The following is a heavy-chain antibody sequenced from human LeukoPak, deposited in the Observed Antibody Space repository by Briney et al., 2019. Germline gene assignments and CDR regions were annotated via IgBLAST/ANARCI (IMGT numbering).Heavy chain of an antibody. Sequence: SQTLSLTCAISGDSVSSNSAAWNWIRQSPSRGLEWLGRTYYRSKWYNDYAVSVKSRITINPDTSKNQFSLQPNSVTPEDTAVYYCARENGYCSSTSCPYYYYYMDVWGKGTTVTVSS. J-gene: IGHJ6*03. CDR1: GDSVSSNSAA. V-gene: IGHV6-1*01. CDR3: ARENGYCSSTSCPYYYYYMDV. CDR2: TYYRSKWYN. D-gene: IGHD2-2*03.